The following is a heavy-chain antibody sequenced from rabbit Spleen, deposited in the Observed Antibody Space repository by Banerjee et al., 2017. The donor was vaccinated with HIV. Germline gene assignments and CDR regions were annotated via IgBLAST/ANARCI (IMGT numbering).Heavy chain of an antibody. J-gene: IGHJ3*01. Sequence: QSLEESGGGLVKPGASLTLTCKASGFSFNEFSFNGGYDMCWVRQAPGKGLEWVACAVAGNSGSTYSATWAKGRFTISKTSSTTVTLQMTSLTVADTATYFCARENNNNWALWGQGTLVTVS. CDR3: ARENNNNWAL. D-gene: IGHD3-3*01. CDR2: AVAGNSGST. CDR1: GFSFNEFSFNGGYD. V-gene: IGHV1S40*01.